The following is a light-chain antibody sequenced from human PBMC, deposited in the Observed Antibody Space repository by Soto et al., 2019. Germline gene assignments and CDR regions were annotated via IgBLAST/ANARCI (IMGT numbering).Light chain of an antibody. V-gene: IGKV3D-15*01. CDR1: EPVSRSY. CDR2: DAS. CDR3: QQYNNWWT. Sequence: VLSQSPGTLSLYAGETATLSCRPSEPVSRSYLVWYQQKPGQAPRLLISDASNMATGIPARFSGSGSGPEFTLTINSLQSQDFAVYYCQQYNNWWTFGQGTKVDIK. J-gene: IGKJ1*01.